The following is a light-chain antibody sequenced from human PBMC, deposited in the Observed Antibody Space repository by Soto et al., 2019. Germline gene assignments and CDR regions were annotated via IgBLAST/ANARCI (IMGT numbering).Light chain of an antibody. J-gene: IGKJ1*01. CDR1: QSVSSN. CDR2: GAS. Sequence: TLSRRASQSVSSNLAWYQQKPGQAPRLLIYGASTRATGIPARFSGSGSGTDFTLTISSLQSEDFAVYYCQHYNYWPPKTFGQGTKVDIK. V-gene: IGKV3-15*01. CDR3: QHYNYWPPKT.